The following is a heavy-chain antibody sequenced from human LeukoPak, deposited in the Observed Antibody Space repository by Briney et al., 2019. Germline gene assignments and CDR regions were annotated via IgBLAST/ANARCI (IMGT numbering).Heavy chain of an antibody. CDR1: GFTFSSYS. Sequence: PGGSLRLSCAASGFTFSSYSMNWVRQAPGKGPEWVSSISSSSSYIYYADSVKGRFTISRDNAKNSLYLQMNSLRAEDTAVYYCARGKGGYSYGTFDYWGQGTLVTVSS. CDR2: ISSSSSYI. V-gene: IGHV3-21*01. D-gene: IGHD5-18*01. CDR3: ARGKGGYSYGTFDY. J-gene: IGHJ4*02.